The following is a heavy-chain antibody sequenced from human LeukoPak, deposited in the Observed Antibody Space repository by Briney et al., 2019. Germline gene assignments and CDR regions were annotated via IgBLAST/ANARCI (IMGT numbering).Heavy chain of an antibody. CDR3: ARRYYYDSSGYPLDY. V-gene: IGHV1-18*01. J-gene: IGHJ4*02. CDR2: ISAYNGNT. Sequence: VASVKVSCKASGYTFTSYGISWVRQAPGQGLEWMGWISAYNGNTNYAQKLQGRVTMTTDTSTSTAYMELRSLRSDDTAVYYCARRYYYDSSGYPLDYWGQGTLVTVSS. CDR1: GYTFTSYG. D-gene: IGHD3-22*01.